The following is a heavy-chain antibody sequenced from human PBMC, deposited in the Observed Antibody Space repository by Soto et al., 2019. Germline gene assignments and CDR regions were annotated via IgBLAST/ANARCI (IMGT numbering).Heavy chain of an antibody. CDR3: ARPSIAVAGPFDY. CDR2: ISYDGSNK. CDR1: GFTFSSYA. Sequence: PGGSLRLSCAASGFTFSSYAMHWVRQAPGKGLEWVAVISYDGSNKYYADSVKGRFTISRDNSKNTLYLQMNSLRAEDTAVYYCARPSIAVAGPFDYWGQGTLVTVSS. J-gene: IGHJ4*02. V-gene: IGHV3-30-3*01. D-gene: IGHD6-19*01.